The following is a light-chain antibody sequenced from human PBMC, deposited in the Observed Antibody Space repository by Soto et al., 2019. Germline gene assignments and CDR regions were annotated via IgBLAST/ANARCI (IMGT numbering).Light chain of an antibody. V-gene: IGLV2-14*01. CDR3: SSFTSRDTLV. CDR1: SSDIGGYDF. J-gene: IGLJ3*02. Sequence: SALTQPASVSGSPGQSITISCTGTSSDIGGYDFVSWYQQHPAKAPRLIISEVTNRPSGVSNRFSGSKSGNTASLTISGLQVEDEADYFCSSFTSRDTLVFGGGTKVTVL. CDR2: EVT.